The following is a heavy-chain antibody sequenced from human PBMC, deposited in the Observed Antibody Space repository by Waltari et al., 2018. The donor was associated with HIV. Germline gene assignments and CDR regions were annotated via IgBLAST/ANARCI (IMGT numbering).Heavy chain of an antibody. V-gene: IGHV3-23*01. CDR1: GFAYVSYA. Sequence: EVQLLESGGGLVQPGGSRRLSCAASGFAYVSYAMTWVRQSPGRGLEWVSAISGSGADSFYADSVKGRFSISRDNSKNTVYLQMNNLRAADTAIYYCAKAFSDNTAHYYDFWGRGTRVTVAS. D-gene: IGHD3-22*01. J-gene: IGHJ4*02. CDR2: ISGSGADS. CDR3: AKAFSDNTAHYYDF.